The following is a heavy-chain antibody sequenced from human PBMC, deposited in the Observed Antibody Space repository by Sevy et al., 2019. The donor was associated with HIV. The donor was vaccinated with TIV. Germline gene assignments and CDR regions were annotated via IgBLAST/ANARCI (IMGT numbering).Heavy chain of an antibody. V-gene: IGHV4-61*01. J-gene: IGHJ4*02. D-gene: IGHD4-4*01. CDR2: IYYSGST. CDR1: GGSISSGSYY. Sequence: SETLSLTCTVSGGSISSGSYYWSWIRQPPGKGLEWIGYIYYSGSTNYNPSLKSRVTISVDTSKNQFSLKLSSVTAADTAVYYCARNLMTTVTPFDYCGQGTLVTVSS. CDR3: ARNLMTTVTPFDY.